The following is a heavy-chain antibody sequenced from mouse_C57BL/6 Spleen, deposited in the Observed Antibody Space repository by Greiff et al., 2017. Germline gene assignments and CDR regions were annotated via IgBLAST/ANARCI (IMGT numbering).Heavy chain of an antibody. Sequence: VQLQQSGAELVRPGTSVKVSCKASGYAFTNYLIEWVKQRPGQGLEWIGVINPSNGGTNYNEKFKSKATLTVDKSSSTAYMQLSSLTSEDSAVYYCANDGYYLYYAMDYWGQGTSVTVSS. CDR1: GYAFTNYL. CDR2: INPSNGGT. CDR3: ANDGYYLYYAMDY. D-gene: IGHD2-3*01. J-gene: IGHJ4*01. V-gene: IGHV1-54*01.